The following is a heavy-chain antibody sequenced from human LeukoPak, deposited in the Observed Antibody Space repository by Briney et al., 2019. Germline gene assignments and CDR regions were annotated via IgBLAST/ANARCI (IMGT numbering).Heavy chain of an antibody. V-gene: IGHV3-21*01. Sequence: PGGSLRLSCAASGFTFSSYSMNWVRQAPGKGLEWVSSISSSSSYIYYADSVKGRFTISRDNAKNSLYLQMNSLRAKDTAVYYCARGALDSTGYYYYYYMDVWGKGTTVTVSS. CDR3: ARGALDSTGYYYYYYMDV. CDR2: ISSSSSYI. CDR1: GFTFSSYS. D-gene: IGHD2/OR15-2a*01. J-gene: IGHJ6*03.